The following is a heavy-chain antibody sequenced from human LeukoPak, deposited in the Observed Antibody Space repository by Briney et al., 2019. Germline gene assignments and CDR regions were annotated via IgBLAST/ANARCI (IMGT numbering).Heavy chain of an antibody. J-gene: IGHJ5*02. Sequence: LRSSVTVSCKASGGTFSSYAISWVRQAPGQGLEWMGGIIPIFGTANYAQKFQGRVTITADESTSTAYMELSSLRSEDTAAYYCARDIYCSGGSCYWSWFDPWGQGTLVTVSS. CDR1: GGTFSSYA. D-gene: IGHD2-15*01. V-gene: IGHV1-69*01. CDR2: IIPIFGTA. CDR3: ARDIYCSGGSCYWSWFDP.